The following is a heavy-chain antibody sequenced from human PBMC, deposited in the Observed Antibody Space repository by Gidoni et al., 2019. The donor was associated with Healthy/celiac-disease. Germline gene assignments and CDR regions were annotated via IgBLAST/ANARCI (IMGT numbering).Heavy chain of an antibody. D-gene: IGHD2-15*01. CDR3: ARGRYCSGGSCYSRWFDP. V-gene: IGHV4-34*01. CDR2: INHSGST. Sequence: VQLQQRGAGLLTPSETLSLTCAVYGGSFSGYYWSWIRQPPGKGLEWIGEINHSGSTNYNPSLKSRVTISVDTSKNQFSLKLSSVTAADTAVYYCARGRYCSGGSCYSRWFDPWGQGTLVTVSS. J-gene: IGHJ5*02. CDR1: GGSFSGYY.